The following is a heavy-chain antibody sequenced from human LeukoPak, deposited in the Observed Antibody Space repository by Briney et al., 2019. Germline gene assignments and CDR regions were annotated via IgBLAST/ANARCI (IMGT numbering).Heavy chain of an antibody. CDR1: GGTFSSYA. D-gene: IGHD3-9*01. CDR2: IIPIFGTA. V-gene: IGHV1-69*05. J-gene: IGHJ5*02. CDR3: VRSDYDILTGLDP. Sequence: SVKVSCKASGGTFSSYAISWVRQAPGQGLEWMGRIIPIFGTANYAQKFQGRVTITTDESTSTAYMELSSLRSEDTAVYYCVRSDYDILTGLDPWGQGTLVTVSS.